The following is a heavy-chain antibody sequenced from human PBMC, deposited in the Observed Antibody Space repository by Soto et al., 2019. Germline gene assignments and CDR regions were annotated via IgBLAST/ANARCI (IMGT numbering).Heavy chain of an antibody. CDR3: ARVVGVYVDY. Sequence: EVQLVESGGGLIQPGGSLRLSCAASGLTVSSNYMTWVRQAPGKGLECVSLLYSSGSTYYADSVKGRFTISRDNAKNTVFLQMNSLRGEDTALYYCARVVGVYVDYWGQGTLVTVSS. CDR2: LYSSGST. J-gene: IGHJ4*02. CDR1: GLTVSSNY. V-gene: IGHV3-53*01. D-gene: IGHD1-26*01.